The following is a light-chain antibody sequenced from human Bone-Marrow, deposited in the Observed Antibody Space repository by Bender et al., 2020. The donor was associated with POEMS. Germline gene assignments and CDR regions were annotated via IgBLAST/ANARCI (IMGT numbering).Light chain of an antibody. Sequence: QSVLTQPPSVSAAPGQRVTISCSGSGSNIGGYPVNWYQQLPGTAPRLLIYTNNERPSGVPDRFSGSKSGTSASLAITGLQAEDEADYYCQSYDSSQTMLFGGGTKLTVL. CDR2: TNN. J-gene: IGLJ3*02. V-gene: IGLV1-40*01. CDR3: QSYDSSQTML. CDR1: GSNIGGYP.